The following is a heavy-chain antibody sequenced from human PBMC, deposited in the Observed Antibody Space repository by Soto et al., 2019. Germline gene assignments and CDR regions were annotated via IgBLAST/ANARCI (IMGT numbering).Heavy chain of an antibody. D-gene: IGHD2-8*01. J-gene: IGHJ6*02. CDR2: IYYSGST. V-gene: IGHV4-59*12. Sequence: SETLSLTCTVSGGSISSYYWSWIRQPPGKGLEWIGYIYYSGSTNYNPSLKSRVTISVDTSKNQFSLKLSSVTAADTAVYYCAREAGQDCTNGVCYWSGMDVWGQGTTVTVSS. CDR3: AREAGQDCTNGVCYWSGMDV. CDR1: GGSISSYY.